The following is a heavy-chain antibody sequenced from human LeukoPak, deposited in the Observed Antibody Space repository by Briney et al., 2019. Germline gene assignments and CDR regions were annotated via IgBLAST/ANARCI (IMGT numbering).Heavy chain of an antibody. Sequence: PSETVSLTCTVSGGSISSYYWSWIRQPPGKGLEWIGYIYYSGSTNYNPSLKSRVTISVDTSKNQFSLKLSSVTAADTAVYYCARHHGSYKRELDYWGQGTLVTVSS. J-gene: IGHJ4*02. CDR1: GGSISSYY. CDR2: IYYSGST. CDR3: ARHHGSYKRELDY. D-gene: IGHD1-26*01. V-gene: IGHV4-59*01.